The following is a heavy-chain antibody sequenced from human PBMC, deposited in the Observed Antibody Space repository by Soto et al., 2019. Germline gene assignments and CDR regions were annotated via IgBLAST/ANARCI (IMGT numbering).Heavy chain of an antibody. CDR1: GFTFYNSA. V-gene: IGHV3-23*01. D-gene: IGHD3-9*01. CDR3: AKGVDICTDHLSFNI. J-gene: IGHJ3*02. Sequence: EVQLLESGGGLVHPGGSLRLSCAASGFTFYNSAISWVRQAPGKGLEWVATISNSVTNTYYADSVKGRFTISRDNSKNTLYLQMNSLRVEDTAIYYFAKGVDICTDHLSFNIWGQGTMVTVSS. CDR2: ISNSVTNT.